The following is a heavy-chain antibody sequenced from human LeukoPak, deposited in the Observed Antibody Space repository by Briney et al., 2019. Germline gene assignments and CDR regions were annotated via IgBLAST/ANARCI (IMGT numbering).Heavy chain of an antibody. Sequence: GGSLRLSCAASGFTFSSYAMIWVRQAPGKGLEWVSLISDSGTSTYYPDSVKGRFTISRDNPKNTVYLQMNSLRAEDTAVYYCAKGVSGYGSGRPFDYWGQGTLVTVSS. CDR1: GFTFSSYA. V-gene: IGHV3-23*01. J-gene: IGHJ4*02. CDR3: AKGVSGYGSGRPFDY. D-gene: IGHD3-10*01. CDR2: ISDSGTST.